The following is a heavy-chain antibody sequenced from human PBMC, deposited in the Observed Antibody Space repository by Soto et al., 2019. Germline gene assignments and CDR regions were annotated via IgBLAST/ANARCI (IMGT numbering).Heavy chain of an antibody. D-gene: IGHD6-6*01. CDR3: ARSYSSSGRAKAKQTSPPTSGMDV. J-gene: IGHJ6*02. V-gene: IGHV1-69*13. Sequence: SVKVSCKASGGTFSSYAISWVRQAPGQGLEWMGGIIPIFGTANYAQKFQGRVTITADESTSTAYMELSSLRSEDTAVYYCARSYSSSGRAKAKQTSPPTSGMDVWGHGTTVTVSS. CDR2: IIPIFGTA. CDR1: GGTFSSYA.